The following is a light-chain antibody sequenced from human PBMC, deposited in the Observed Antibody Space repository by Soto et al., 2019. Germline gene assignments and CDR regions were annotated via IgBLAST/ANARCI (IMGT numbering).Light chain of an antibody. J-gene: IGLJ2*01. V-gene: IGLV1-44*01. Sequence: QSVRTQPPSASGTPGQRVTISCSGSGSSIGTNTVNWYRQLPGTAPKLLIYGNNQRPSGVPDRFSGSKSGTSASLAISGLQSEDEADYYCAAWDGSLNNVLFGGGTKVTVL. CDR3: AAWDGSLNNVL. CDR2: GNN. CDR1: GSSIGTNT.